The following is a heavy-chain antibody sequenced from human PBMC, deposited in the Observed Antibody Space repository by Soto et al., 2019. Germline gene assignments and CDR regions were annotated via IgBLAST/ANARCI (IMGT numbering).Heavy chain of an antibody. CDR2: ISAYNGNT. CDR1: GYTFTSYG. CDR3: ARNLGYCSSTSCYASWFDP. Sequence: ASVKVSCKASGYTFTSYGISWVRQAPGQGLEWMGWISAYNGNTNYAQKLQGRVTMTTDTSTSTAYMELRSLRSDDTAVYYCARNLGYCSSTSCYASWFDPWGQGTLVTVSS. D-gene: IGHD2-2*01. V-gene: IGHV1-18*01. J-gene: IGHJ5*02.